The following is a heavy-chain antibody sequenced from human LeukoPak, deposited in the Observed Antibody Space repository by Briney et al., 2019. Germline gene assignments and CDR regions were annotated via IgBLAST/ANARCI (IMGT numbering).Heavy chain of an antibody. J-gene: IGHJ4*02. D-gene: IGHD3-22*01. V-gene: IGHV1-18*01. CDR1: GYTFTSYG. CDR3: ARETSAYYSADY. CDR2: ISAYNGNT. Sequence: ASVKVSCKASGYTFTSYGINWVRQAPGQGLEWMGRISAYNGNTNYAQKFQGGVTMTTDTSTTTAYMELRSLRYDDTAVYYCARETSAYYSADYWGQGTLVTVSS.